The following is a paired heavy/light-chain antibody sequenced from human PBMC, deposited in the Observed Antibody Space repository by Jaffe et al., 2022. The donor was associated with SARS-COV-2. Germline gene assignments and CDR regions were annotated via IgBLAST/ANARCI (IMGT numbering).Light chain of an antibody. Sequence: EIVMTQSPATLSVSPGESATLSCRASQSVSSNLAWYQQKPGRAPRLLIYGASTRATGIPARFSGSGSGTEFTLTISSLQSEDFAVYYCQQYNDWYTFGQGTKLEIK. J-gene: IGKJ2*01. CDR2: GAS. CDR1: QSVSSN. V-gene: IGKV3-15*01. CDR3: QQYNDWYT.
Heavy chain of an antibody. D-gene: IGHD6-13*01. CDR1: GFTFSSYN. V-gene: IGHV3-48*01. CDR3: ARRIADQSAKAFDY. CDR2: IKSSSTVM. Sequence: EVQLVESGGGLVQPGGSLRLSCAASGFTFSSYNMNWVRQAPGRGLEWVSNIKSSSTVMYYADSVKGRFTISRDNAKNSLYLQMNSLRAEDTAVYYCARRIADQSAKAFDYWGQGTLVTVSS. J-gene: IGHJ4*02.